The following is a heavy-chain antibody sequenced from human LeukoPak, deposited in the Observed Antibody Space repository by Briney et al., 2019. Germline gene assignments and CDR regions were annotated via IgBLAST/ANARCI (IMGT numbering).Heavy chain of an antibody. CDR2: ISGSGGST. J-gene: IGHJ4*02. CDR1: GFTFSSYA. D-gene: IGHD6-6*01. Sequence: GGSLRLSCAASGFTFSSYAMSWVRQAPGKGLEWVSTISGSGGSTYYADSVKGRFTISRDNSKNTLYLQMNSLRAEDTAVYYCARMSIAARHGDYWGQGTLVTVSS. CDR3: ARMSIAARHGDY. V-gene: IGHV3-23*01.